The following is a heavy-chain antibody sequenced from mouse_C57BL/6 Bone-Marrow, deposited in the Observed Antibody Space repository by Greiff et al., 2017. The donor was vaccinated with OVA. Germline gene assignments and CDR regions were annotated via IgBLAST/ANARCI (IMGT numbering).Heavy chain of an antibody. J-gene: IGHJ2*01. V-gene: IGHV1-59*01. D-gene: IGHD4-1*01. CDR1: GYTFTSYW. CDR3: ANGLGRGYFDY. CDR2: IDPSDSYT. Sequence: VQLQQPGAELVRPGTSVKLSCKASGYTFTSYWMHWVKQRPGQGLEWIGVIDPSDSYTNYNQKFKGKATLTVDTSSSTAYMQLSSLTSEDSAVYYCANGLGRGYFDYWGKGTTLTVSS.